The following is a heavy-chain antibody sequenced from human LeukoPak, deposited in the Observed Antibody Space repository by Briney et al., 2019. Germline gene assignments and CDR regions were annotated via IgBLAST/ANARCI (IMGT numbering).Heavy chain of an antibody. CDR3: ARAQVGAPTDL. J-gene: IGHJ5*02. Sequence: GGSLRLSCSASGFTCSRCWMSWVRQAPGEGLVWVARIHGDGDNISYADSVRGRFTISRDNAKDTLYLHMNSLRPEDTAVYYCARAQVGAPTDLWGQGTLVTVSS. CDR1: GFTCSRCW. CDR2: IHGDGDNI. D-gene: IGHD1-26*01. V-gene: IGHV3-74*01.